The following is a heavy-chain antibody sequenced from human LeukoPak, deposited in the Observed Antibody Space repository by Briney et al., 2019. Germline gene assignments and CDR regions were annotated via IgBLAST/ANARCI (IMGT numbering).Heavy chain of an antibody. D-gene: IGHD2-15*01. CDR1: GFTPSSYA. CDR3: AKVARGLGYCSGGSCLKIHAFDI. CDR2: ISSSGGRT. J-gene: IGHJ3*02. V-gene: IGHV3-23*01. Sequence: GGSLRLSCAASGFTPSSYAMTCARQPPVKRLDWASAISSSGGRTYYADSMTGRFTISRDNSKNTLYLQMNSMGAEDTGVYYCAKVARGLGYCSGGSCLKIHAFDIWGQGTMVTVSS.